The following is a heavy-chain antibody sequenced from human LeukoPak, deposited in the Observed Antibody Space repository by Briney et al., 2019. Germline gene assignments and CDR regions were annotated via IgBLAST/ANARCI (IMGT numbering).Heavy chain of an antibody. Sequence: GGSLRLSCAASGFTLSSYAMSWVRQAPGKGLEWVSAISDTGNTYHADSVKGRFTISRDNSKNTLYLQMNSLRAEDTAVYYCAKPRLLWFGELLPDLDYWGQGTLVTVSS. J-gene: IGHJ4*02. V-gene: IGHV3-23*01. CDR1: GFTLSSYA. CDR3: AKPRLLWFGELLPDLDY. CDR2: ISDTGNT. D-gene: IGHD3-10*01.